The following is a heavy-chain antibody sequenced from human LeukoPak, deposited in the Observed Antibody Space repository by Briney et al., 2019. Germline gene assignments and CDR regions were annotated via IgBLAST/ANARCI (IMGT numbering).Heavy chain of an antibody. CDR3: AREGSSGYLDY. J-gene: IGHJ4*02. CDR2: IYYSGST. D-gene: IGHD3-22*01. V-gene: IGHV4-59*01. CDR1: GGSISSYY. Sequence: SETLSLTCTVSGGSISSYYWSWIRQPPGKGLEWIGYIYYSGSTNYNPSLKSRVTISVDTSKNQFSLKLSSVTAADTAVYYCAREGSSGYLDYWGQGTLVTVSS.